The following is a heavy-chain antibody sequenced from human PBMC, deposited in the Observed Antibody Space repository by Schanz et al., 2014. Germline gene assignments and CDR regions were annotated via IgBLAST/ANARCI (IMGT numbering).Heavy chain of an antibody. V-gene: IGHV3-72*01. Sequence: EVQLLESGGALVRPGGSLRLSCAASGFTFSSYTMSWVRQAPGKGLQWVGRITNKPNNYNTEYAASVKGRFTISRDDSRNSLYLQMSSLKTEDTAVYYCVRLDVHDYWGQGTLVTVSA. CDR1: GFTFSSYT. D-gene: IGHD3-16*01. J-gene: IGHJ4*02. CDR2: ITNKPNNYNT. CDR3: VRLDVHDY.